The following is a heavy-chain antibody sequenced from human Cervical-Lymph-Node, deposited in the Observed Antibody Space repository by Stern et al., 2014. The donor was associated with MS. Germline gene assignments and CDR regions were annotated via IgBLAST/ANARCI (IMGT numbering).Heavy chain of an antibody. Sequence: VQLVQSGGGLVQPGGSLKLSCAASGFTFSGSAMHWVRQASGKGLEWVGRIRSKANSYATAYAASVKGRFTISRDDSKNTAYLQMNSLKTEDTAVYYCTTWAYVDTAMVTRRVVDYWGQGTLVTVSS. CDR1: GFTFSGSA. D-gene: IGHD5-18*01. J-gene: IGHJ4*02. CDR3: TTWAYVDTAMVTRRVVDY. CDR2: IRSKANSYAT. V-gene: IGHV3-73*01.